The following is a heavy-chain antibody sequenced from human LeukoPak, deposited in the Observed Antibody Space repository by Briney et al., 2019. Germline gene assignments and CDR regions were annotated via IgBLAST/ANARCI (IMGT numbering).Heavy chain of an antibody. V-gene: IGHV3-66*01. CDR2: IYSDGGT. J-gene: IGHJ4*02. CDR1: GFTVSSNH. Sequence: SGGSLRLSCAASGFTVSSNHMSWVRQAPGKGLEWVSFIYSDGGTVYADSVKGRFTISRDNSKNTLYLQMSSLRAEDTAVYYRAKPMVTAILYFDYWGQGALVTVSS. D-gene: IGHD2-21*02. CDR3: AKPMVTAILYFDY.